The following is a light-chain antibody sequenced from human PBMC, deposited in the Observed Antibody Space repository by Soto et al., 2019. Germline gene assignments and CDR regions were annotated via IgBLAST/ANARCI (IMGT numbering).Light chain of an antibody. CDR2: SAS. V-gene: IGKV1-12*01. Sequence: DIQVTQSPPSMPASVGDRLTIPCRASQDIGNWMTWYQQKPGKAPKSLINSASTLVRGVPSRFSGSGSGAEFTLTISGLQPEDSLTYYCQQAKSFPITFGQGTRLEIK. CDR3: QQAKSFPIT. J-gene: IGKJ5*01. CDR1: QDIGNW.